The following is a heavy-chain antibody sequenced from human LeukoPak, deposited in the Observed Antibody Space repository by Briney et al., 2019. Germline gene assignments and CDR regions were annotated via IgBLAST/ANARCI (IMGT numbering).Heavy chain of an antibody. J-gene: IGHJ4*02. V-gene: IGHV4-39*01. CDR2: IYYGGST. Sequence: PSETLSLTRTVSGGSISSSSYYWGWTRHPPGKGLEWIGSIYYGGSTYYNPSLKSRVTISVDTSKNQFSLKLSSVTAADTAVYYCARQGMDGETDQYYFDYWGQGTLVTVSS. CDR1: GGSISSSSYY. D-gene: IGHD2-2*03. CDR3: ARQGMDGETDQYYFDY.